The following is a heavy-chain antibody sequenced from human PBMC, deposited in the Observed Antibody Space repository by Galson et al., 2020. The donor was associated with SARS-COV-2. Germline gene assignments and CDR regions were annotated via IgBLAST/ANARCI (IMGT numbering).Heavy chain of an antibody. J-gene: IGHJ4*02. Sequence: GGSLRLSCAASGFTFSSYDMPWVRQATGKGLEWVSAIGTAGDTYYPGSVKGRFTISRENAKNSLYLQMNSLRAEDTAVYYCARGLSSSSLDYWGQGTRVTVSS. V-gene: IGHV3-13*01. CDR2: IGTAGDT. CDR3: ARGLSSSSLDY. D-gene: IGHD6-6*01. CDR1: GFTFSSYD.